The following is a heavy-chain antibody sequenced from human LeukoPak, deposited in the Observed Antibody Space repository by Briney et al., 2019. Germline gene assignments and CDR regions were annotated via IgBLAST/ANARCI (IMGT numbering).Heavy chain of an antibody. J-gene: IGHJ5*02. CDR2: VYYSGST. V-gene: IGHV4-39*07. CDR3: ARCGSGSYYNWFDP. D-gene: IGHD3-10*01. Sequence: SETLSLTCTVSGGSISSSSFYWGWIRQPPGKGLEWIGSVYYSGSTYSNPSLKSRVTISVDTSKNQFSLKLSSVTAADTAVYYCARCGSGSYYNWFDPWGQGTLVTVSS. CDR1: GGSISSSSFY.